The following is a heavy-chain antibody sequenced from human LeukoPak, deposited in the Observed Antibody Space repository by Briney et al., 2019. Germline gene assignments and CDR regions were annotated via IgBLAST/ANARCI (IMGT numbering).Heavy chain of an antibody. V-gene: IGHV3-9*01. Sequence: GGSLRLSCAASGFTFDDYAMHWVRQAPGKGLEWVSGISWNSGSIGYADSVKGRFTISRDNAKNSLYLQMNSLRAEDTALYYCAKGFNAWSCPNYFDYWGRGTLVTVSS. CDR3: AKGFNAWSCPNYFDY. J-gene: IGHJ4*02. CDR2: ISWNSGSI. CDR1: GFTFDDYA. D-gene: IGHD1-26*01.